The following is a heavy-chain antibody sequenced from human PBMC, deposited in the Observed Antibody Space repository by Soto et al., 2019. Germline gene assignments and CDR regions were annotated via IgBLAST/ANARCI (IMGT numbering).Heavy chain of an antibody. CDR1: GFSFRDSA. CDR3: VRDVFGVVIFDT. J-gene: IGHJ4*02. Sequence: PGGCLRLSCAASGFSFRDSAMPSHSKAPGKELEYVSAISTHGRNTYYADSVKGRFTISRDNSKNTVHLQMSSLRVEDTAVYYCVRDVFGVVIFDTWGQGTPVSVSS. V-gene: IGHV3-64D*08. D-gene: IGHD3-3*01. CDR2: ISTHGRNT.